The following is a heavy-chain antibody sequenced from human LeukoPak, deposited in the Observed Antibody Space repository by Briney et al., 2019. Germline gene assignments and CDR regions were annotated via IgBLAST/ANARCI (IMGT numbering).Heavy chain of an antibody. V-gene: IGHV3-73*01. CDR2: IRSETESYAT. D-gene: IGHD3-22*01. CDR3: TRLADSSGSFSYVMDV. J-gene: IGHJ6*02. CDR1: GFTFSGSA. Sequence: GGSLKLSCAASGFTFSGSAIHWVRQASGKGLEWVGSIRSETESYATGYAASVNGRFPISRDDSKNTAYLQMNSLKTEDTAVYYCTRLADSSGSFSYVMDVWGPGTTVTVSS.